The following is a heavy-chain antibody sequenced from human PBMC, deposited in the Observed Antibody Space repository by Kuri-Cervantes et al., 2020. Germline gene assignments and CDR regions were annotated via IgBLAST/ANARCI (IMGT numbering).Heavy chain of an antibody. CDR3: ARSKLRFPFDP. D-gene: IGHD3-16*01. Sequence: SETLSLTCTVSGGSISSGGYYWSWIRQHPGKGLEWIGYIYYSGSTYYNPSLKSRVTMSVDTSKNQFSLKLSSVTAADTAVYYCARSKLRFPFDPWGQGTRVTGAS. CDR1: GGSISSGGYY. J-gene: IGHJ5*02. CDR2: IYYSGST. V-gene: IGHV4-31*03.